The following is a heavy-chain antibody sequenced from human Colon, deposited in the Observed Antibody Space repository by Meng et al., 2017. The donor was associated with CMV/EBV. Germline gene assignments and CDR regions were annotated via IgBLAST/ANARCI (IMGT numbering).Heavy chain of an antibody. V-gene: IGHV1-69*08. D-gene: IGHD3-10*01. Sequence: SVKVSCKASGLTFSTYSISWVRQAPGQGLEWVGRVMPNPGTANFSEKFQGRVTLTADTSTSTGYMVLSSLTSDDTAVNYCGRGINMGISYYYGMDVWGQGTPVTVSS. CDR1: GLTFSTYS. CDR2: VMPNPGTA. J-gene: IGHJ6*02. CDR3: GRGINMGISYYYGMDV.